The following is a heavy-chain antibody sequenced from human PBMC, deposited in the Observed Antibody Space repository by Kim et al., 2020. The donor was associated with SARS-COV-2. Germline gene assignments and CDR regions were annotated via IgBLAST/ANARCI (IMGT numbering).Heavy chain of an antibody. CDR3: ARGLSQLDGWFDP. J-gene: IGHJ5*02. V-gene: IGHV4-59*13. Sequence: SETLSLTCTVSGGSISSYYWSWIRQPPGKGLEWIGYIYYSGSTNYNPSLKSRVTISVDTSKNQFSLKLSSVTAADTAVYYCARGLSQLDGWFDPWGQGTLVTVSS. CDR2: IYYSGST. CDR1: GGSISSYY. D-gene: IGHD3-10*01.